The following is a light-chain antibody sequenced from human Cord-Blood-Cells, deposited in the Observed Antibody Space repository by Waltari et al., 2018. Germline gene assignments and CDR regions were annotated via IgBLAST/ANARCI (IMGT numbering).Light chain of an antibody. CDR1: SSDVGGYNY. CDR3: CSYAGSVV. CDR2: DVS. V-gene: IGLV2-11*01. J-gene: IGLJ2*01. Sequence: QSALTQPRSVSGSPGQSVTISCTGTSSDVGGYNYFSWYQHPPGKAPKLMIYDVSKRPSGVPDRFSGSKSGNTASLTISGLQAEDEADYYCCSYAGSVVFGGGTKLTVL.